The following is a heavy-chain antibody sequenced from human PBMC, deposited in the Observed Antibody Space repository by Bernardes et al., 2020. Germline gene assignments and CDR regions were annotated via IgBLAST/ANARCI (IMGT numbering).Heavy chain of an antibody. Sequence: SGPTLVKPTQTLTLTCTFSGFSLSTSGMCVSWIRQPPGKALEWLALIDWDDDKYYSTSLKTRLTISKDTSKNQVVLTMTNMDPVDTATYYCARTRSIAVAGTLLHYFDYWGQGTLVTVSS. V-gene: IGHV2-70*01. CDR3: ARTRSIAVAGTLLHYFDY. D-gene: IGHD6-19*01. J-gene: IGHJ4*02. CDR1: GFSLSTSGMC. CDR2: IDWDDDK.